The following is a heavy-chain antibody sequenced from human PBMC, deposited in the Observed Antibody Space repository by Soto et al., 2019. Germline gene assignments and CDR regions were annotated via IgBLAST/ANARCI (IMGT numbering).Heavy chain of an antibody. Sequence: ASVKVSCKASGGTFSSYAISWVRQAPGQGLEWMGGIIPIFGTANYAQKFQGRVTITADESTCTAYMELSSLRSEDTAVYYCARAIKIRNIVATTPWGILFDYWGQGTLVTVSS. D-gene: IGHD5-12*01. CDR1: GGTFSSYA. V-gene: IGHV1-69*13. J-gene: IGHJ4*02. CDR3: ARAIKIRNIVATTPWGILFDY. CDR2: IIPIFGTA.